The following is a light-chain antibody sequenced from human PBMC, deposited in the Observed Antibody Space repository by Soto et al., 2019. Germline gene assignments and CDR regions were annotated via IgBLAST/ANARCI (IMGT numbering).Light chain of an antibody. J-gene: IGLJ2*01. CDR1: SGHSSYA. CDR2: LNSDGSH. Sequence: QPVLTRSPSASASLGASVKLTCTLSSGHSSYAIAWHQQQPEKGPRYLMKLNSDGSHSKGDGIPDRFSGSSSGAERYLTISSLQSEDEADYYCQIWGTGTYVVFGGGTKLTVL. CDR3: QIWGTGTYVV. V-gene: IGLV4-69*01.